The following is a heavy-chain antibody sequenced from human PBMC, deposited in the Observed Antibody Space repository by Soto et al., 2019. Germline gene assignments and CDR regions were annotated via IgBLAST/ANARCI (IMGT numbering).Heavy chain of an antibody. CDR1: GLTFNSYA. D-gene: IGHD6-19*01. V-gene: IGHV3-23*05. CDR3: VRPGLTVPGTRYFDH. Sequence: EVQLLESGGAFVQPGGSLRLSCAASGLTFNSYAMSWVRQAPGKGLEWVSAIGSDGTAIQYADSVKGRFTISKDNSNDMLYFQMNRLRAEDTAVYYCVRPGLTVPGTRYFDHWGQGALGTVSS. J-gene: IGHJ4*02. CDR2: IGSDGTAI.